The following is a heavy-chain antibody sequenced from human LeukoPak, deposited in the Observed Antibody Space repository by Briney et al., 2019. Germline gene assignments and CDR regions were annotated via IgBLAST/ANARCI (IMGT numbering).Heavy chain of an antibody. V-gene: IGHV1-69*05. CDR3: ARDYGSGYPFDF. CDR1: GGTFSSYA. D-gene: IGHD3-22*01. Sequence: SVKVSCKASGGTFSSYAISWVRQAPGQGLEWMGGIIPIFGTANYAQKFQGRVTITTDESTSTAYMELSSLRSEDTAAYYCARDYGSGYPFDFWGQGTLVTVSS. J-gene: IGHJ4*02. CDR2: IIPIFGTA.